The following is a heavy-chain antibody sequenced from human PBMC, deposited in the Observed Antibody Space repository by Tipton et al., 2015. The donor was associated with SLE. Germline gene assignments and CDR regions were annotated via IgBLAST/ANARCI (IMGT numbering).Heavy chain of an antibody. V-gene: IGHV4-4*08. Sequence: TLSLTCTVSGGSISSYYWCWILQPPGKGLEWVGYIYTSGSTNYNPSLKSRVTISVDTSKNQLSLKLSSVTAADTAVYYCARGYDLDYWGQGTLVTVSS. CDR2: IYTSGST. D-gene: IGHD1-1*01. CDR1: GGSISSYY. CDR3: ARGYDLDY. J-gene: IGHJ4*02.